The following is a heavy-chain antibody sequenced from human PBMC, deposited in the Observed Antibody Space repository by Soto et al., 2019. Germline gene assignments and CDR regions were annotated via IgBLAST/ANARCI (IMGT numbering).Heavy chain of an antibody. CDR2: IYPGDSDT. CDR3: ARLTMLYDSSGYYPVGAFDI. J-gene: IGHJ3*02. D-gene: IGHD3-22*01. V-gene: IGHV5-51*01. Sequence: ESLKISCKGSGYSFTSYWIGWVRQMPGKGLEWMGIIYPGDSDTRYSPSFQGQVTISADKYISTAYLQWSSLTASDTATYYCARLTMLYDSSGYYPVGAFDIWSQGTIVSV. CDR1: GYSFTSYW.